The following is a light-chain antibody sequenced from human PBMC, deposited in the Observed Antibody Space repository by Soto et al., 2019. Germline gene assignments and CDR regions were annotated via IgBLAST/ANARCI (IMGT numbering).Light chain of an antibody. CDR1: QSVSSNY. CDR3: QQYGSLSWT. CDR2: GAS. V-gene: IGKV3-20*01. Sequence: DIVLTQSPCTLSLSPVERATLSCRASQSVSSNYLAWYQQKPGQAPWLLIYGASTRATGVPDRFSGSGSGTDFTLTISRLEPEDFAVYHCQQYGSLSWTFGQGTKV. J-gene: IGKJ1*01.